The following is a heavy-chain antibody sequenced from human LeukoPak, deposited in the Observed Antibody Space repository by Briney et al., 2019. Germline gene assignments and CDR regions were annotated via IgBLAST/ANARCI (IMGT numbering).Heavy chain of an antibody. J-gene: IGHJ4*02. CDR3: AKDQWLVHIFDY. Sequence: SGGSLRLSCAASGFTFSSYAMSWVRQPPGKGLEWVSAISGSGGSTYYADSVKGRFTISRDNSKNTLYLQMNSLRAEDTAVYYCAKDQWLVHIFDYWGQGTLVTVSS. CDR1: GFTFSSYA. V-gene: IGHV3-23*01. D-gene: IGHD6-19*01. CDR2: ISGSGGST.